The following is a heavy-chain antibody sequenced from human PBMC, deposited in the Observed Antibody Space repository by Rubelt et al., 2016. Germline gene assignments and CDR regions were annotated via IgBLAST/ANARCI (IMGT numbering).Heavy chain of an antibody. J-gene: IGHJ4*02. Sequence: LVPSGAEVEKAGFSGKVFCQAFGGNFRSLAISRVRTAPGQGLEWMGRMIPFFGTANCFQKFRGRVTISAYAATSTSYMGLVRLRSEDTAVYYCARRGLKYSSSSWGQGTLVTVSS. CDR2: MIPFFGTA. D-gene: IGHD6-6*01. V-gene: IGHV1-69*15. CDR1: GGNFRSLA. CDR3: ARRGLKYSSSS.